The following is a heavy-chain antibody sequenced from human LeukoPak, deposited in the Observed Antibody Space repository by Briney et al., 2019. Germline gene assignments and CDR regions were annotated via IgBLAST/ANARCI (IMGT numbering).Heavy chain of an antibody. CDR3: AKDLASGYYVFDY. CDR1: GFTFSSYA. V-gene: IGHV3-23*01. CDR2: ISGSGGTT. Sequence: GGSLRLSCAASGFTFSSYAMSWVRQAPGKGLEWVSAISGSGGTTYNADSVKGRFTISRDNSKNTLDLQMNSLRAEDTAVYYCAKDLASGYYVFDYWGQGTLVTVSS. D-gene: IGHD3-22*01. J-gene: IGHJ4*02.